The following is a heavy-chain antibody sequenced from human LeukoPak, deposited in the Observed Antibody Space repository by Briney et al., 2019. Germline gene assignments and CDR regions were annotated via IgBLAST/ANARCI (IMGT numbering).Heavy chain of an antibody. Sequence: RSLRPSCAASGFTFSSYAMHWVQQAPGKGLEWVAVISFDGNNKYYADSVKGRFTISRDNSKNTVALQMNSLRPEDTAVYYCAKDSTFCSGGNCYSGGFDYWGQGTLVTVSS. V-gene: IGHV3-30*04. CDR2: ISFDGNNK. CDR1: GFTFSSYA. CDR3: AKDSTFCSGGNCYSGGFDY. D-gene: IGHD2-21*01. J-gene: IGHJ4*02.